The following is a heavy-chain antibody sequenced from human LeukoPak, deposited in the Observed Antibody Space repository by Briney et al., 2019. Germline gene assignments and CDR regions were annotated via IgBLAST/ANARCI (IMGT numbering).Heavy chain of an antibody. CDR3: ASNHAFGI. CDR2: IYTSGST. V-gene: IGHV4-61*02. Sequence: SETLSLTCTVSGGSISSGSYYWSWIRQPAGKGLEWIGRIYTSGSTNYNPSLKSRVTISVDTSKNQFSLKLSSVTAADTAVYYCASNHAFGIWGQGTMVTVSS. CDR1: GGSISSGSYY. J-gene: IGHJ3*02.